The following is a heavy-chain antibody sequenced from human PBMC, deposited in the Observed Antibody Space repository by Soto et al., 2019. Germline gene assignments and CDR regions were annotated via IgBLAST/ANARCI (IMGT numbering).Heavy chain of an antibody. V-gene: IGHV3-23*01. D-gene: IGHD3-22*01. Sequence: GGTLRLSGAASGFTFSSSAMSWVRQPPGKGLEWVSTISGSGGSTYYADSVKGRFTISRDNSKNTLYLQMNSLRAEDTAVYYCAKDPGHYDSGGYPVYFDYWGHGTLVTVSS. CDR1: GFTFSSSA. CDR2: ISGSGGST. J-gene: IGHJ4*01. CDR3: AKDPGHYDSGGYPVYFDY.